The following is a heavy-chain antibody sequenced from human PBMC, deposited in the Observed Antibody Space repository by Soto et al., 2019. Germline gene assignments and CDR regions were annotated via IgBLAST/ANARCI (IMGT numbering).Heavy chain of an antibody. V-gene: IGHV4-59*08. D-gene: IGHD5-18*01. CDR2: IYYSGST. CDR1: GGSISSYY. Sequence: QVQLQESGPGLVKPSETLSLTCTVSGGSISSYYWSWIRQPPGKGLEWIGYIYYSGSTNYNPSLKSRVTISVDTSKNQFSLKLSSVTAADTAVYYCARRYGPCFDSWGQGTLVTVSS. CDR3: ARRYGPCFDS. J-gene: IGHJ4*02.